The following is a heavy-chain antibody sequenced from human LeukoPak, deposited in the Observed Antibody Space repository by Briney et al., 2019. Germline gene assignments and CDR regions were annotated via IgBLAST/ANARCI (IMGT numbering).Heavy chain of an antibody. Sequence: PSETLSLTCAVSGGSISSGGYSWSWIRQPPGKGLEWIGYIYYSESTQYNPSLKSRVTISLDTSKNQFSLKLSSVTAADTAVYYCAREYYYGSGSYYGLVDYWGQGTLVTVSS. CDR1: GGSISSGGYS. J-gene: IGHJ4*02. CDR3: AREYYYGSGSYYGLVDY. CDR2: IYYSEST. D-gene: IGHD3-10*01. V-gene: IGHV4-30-4*07.